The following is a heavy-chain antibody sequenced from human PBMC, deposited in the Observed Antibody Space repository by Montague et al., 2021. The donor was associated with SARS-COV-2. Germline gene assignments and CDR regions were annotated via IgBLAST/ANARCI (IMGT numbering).Heavy chain of an antibody. CDR1: GDSVSRNSAA. J-gene: IGHJ4*02. CDR3: AGTSASSGY. Sequence: CAISGDSVSRNSAAWNWIRQSPSRGLEWLGRTYYRSKWYNDYAVSVKTRITINPDTSKNQISLQLNSVTPEDTAVYYCAGTSASSGYWGQGTLVTVSS. D-gene: IGHD6-19*01. CDR2: TYYRSKWYN. V-gene: IGHV6-1*01.